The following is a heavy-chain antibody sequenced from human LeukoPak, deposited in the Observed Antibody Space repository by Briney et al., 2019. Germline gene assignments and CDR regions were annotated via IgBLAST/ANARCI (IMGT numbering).Heavy chain of an antibody. CDR1: GGSISSYY. J-gene: IGHJ2*01. CDR3: ASSYDSSGYWYFDL. Sequence: SETLSLTCTVSGGSISSYYWSWIRQPAGKGLEWIGRIYTSGSTNYNPSLKSRVTMSVDTSKNQFSLKLSSVTAADTAVYYCASSYDSSGYWYFDLWGRGTLVTVSS. CDR2: IYTSGST. D-gene: IGHD3-22*01. V-gene: IGHV4-4*07.